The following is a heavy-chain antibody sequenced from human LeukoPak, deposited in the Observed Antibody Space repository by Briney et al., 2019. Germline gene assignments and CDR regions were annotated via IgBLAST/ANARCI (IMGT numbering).Heavy chain of an antibody. V-gene: IGHV3-23*01. CDR2: ISGSGGST. CDR3: AKDRSSGWYFSD. CDR1: GFTFSSYA. J-gene: IGHJ4*02. D-gene: IGHD6-19*01. Sequence: GSLRLSCAASGFTFSSYAMSWVRQAPGKGLEWVSAISGSGGSTYYADSVKGRFTISRDNSKNTLYLQMNSPRAEDTAVYYCAKDRSSGWYFSDWGQGTLVTVSS.